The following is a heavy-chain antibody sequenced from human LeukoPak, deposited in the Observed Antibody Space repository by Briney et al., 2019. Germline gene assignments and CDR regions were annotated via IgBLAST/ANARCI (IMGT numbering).Heavy chain of an antibody. V-gene: IGHV3-48*03. J-gene: IGHJ5*02. CDR2: ISSSGSTI. CDR3: ARGDRGTAAGNNWFNP. D-gene: IGHD6-13*01. CDR1: GFTFSSYE. Sequence: QSRGSLRLSCAASGFTFSSYEMNWVRQAPGKGLEWVSYISSSGSTIYYADSVKGRFTISRDNAKNSLYLQMNSLRVEDTAVYYCARGDRGTAAGNNWFNPWGQGTLVTVSS.